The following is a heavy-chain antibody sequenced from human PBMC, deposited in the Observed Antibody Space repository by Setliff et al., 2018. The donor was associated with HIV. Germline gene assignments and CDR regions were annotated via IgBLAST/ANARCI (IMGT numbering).Heavy chain of an antibody. V-gene: IGHV4-59*06. CDR2: IFYSGST. J-gene: IGHJ4*02. CDR3: ARGESGYSSSWYPLPFDY. D-gene: IGHD6-13*01. Sequence: KPSETLSLTCTVSGGSISSYYWSWIRQHPGKGLEWIGYIFYSGSTYYNPSLKSRVTVSLDTSENQFSLKLSSVTAADTAVYYCARGESGYSSSWYPLPFDYWGQGTLVTVSS. CDR1: GGSISSYY.